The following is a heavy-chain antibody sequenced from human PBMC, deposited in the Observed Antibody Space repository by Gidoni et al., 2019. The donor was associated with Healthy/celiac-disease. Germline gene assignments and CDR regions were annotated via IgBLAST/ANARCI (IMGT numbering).Heavy chain of an antibody. CDR2: ISYDGRNK. CDR3: ARDHQDSVGVVAAGRWFDP. V-gene: IGHV3-30*09. CDR1: GFSSSRYA. D-gene: IGHD2-15*01. J-gene: IGHJ5*02. Sequence: QVQMVEYGGGVVQPGRSLRLCCAASGFSSSRYAIPGVGQAPGKGRARVEVISYDGRNKYYADSVKGRFAISRDNSKNTLYMQMNSLRAEDTAVYDCARDHQDSVGVVAAGRWFDPWGQGTLVTVSS.